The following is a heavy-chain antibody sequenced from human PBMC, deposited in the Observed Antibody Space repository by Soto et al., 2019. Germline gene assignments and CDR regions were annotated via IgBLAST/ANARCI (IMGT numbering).Heavy chain of an antibody. J-gene: IGHJ5*02. D-gene: IGHD6-13*01. CDR2: IDPSDSYT. CDR3: ARRHSSSSAFDP. V-gene: IGHV5-10-1*01. CDR1: GYSFTSYW. Sequence: GESLKISCKGSGYSFTSYWISWVRQMPGKGLEWMGRIDPSDSYTNYSPSFQGHVTISADKSISTAYLQWSSLRASDTAMYYCARRHSSSSAFDPWGQGTLVTVSS.